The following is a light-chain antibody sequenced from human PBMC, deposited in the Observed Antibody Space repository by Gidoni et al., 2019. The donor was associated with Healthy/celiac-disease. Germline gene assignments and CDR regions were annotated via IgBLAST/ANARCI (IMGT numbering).Light chain of an antibody. CDR2: AAS. V-gene: IGKV1-39*01. Sequence: DIQMTQSPSSLSASVGDRVTITCRESQSISSYLNWYQQKPGKAPKLLIYAASSLQSGVPSRFSGSGSGTDFTLTISSLQPEDFATYYCQQSYSTPRLTFGGGTKVEIK. CDR1: QSISSY. CDR3: QQSYSTPRLT. J-gene: IGKJ4*01.